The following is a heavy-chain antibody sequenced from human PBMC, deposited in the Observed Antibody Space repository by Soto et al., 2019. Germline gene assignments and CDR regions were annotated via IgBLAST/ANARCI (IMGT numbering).Heavy chain of an antibody. CDR3: AAPAGGDYDFAVDY. CDR1: GFTFSSYS. D-gene: IGHD4-17*01. Sequence: GGSLRLSCAASGFTFSSYSMNWVRQAPGKGLEWVSSISSSSSYIYYADSVKGRFTISRDNAKNSLYLQMNSLRAEDTAVYYCAAPAGGDYDFAVDYWGQGTLVTVSS. CDR2: ISSSSSYI. J-gene: IGHJ4*02. V-gene: IGHV3-21*01.